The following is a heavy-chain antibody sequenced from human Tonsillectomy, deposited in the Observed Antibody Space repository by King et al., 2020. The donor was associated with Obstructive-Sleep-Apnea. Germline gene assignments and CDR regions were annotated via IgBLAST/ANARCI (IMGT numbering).Heavy chain of an antibody. V-gene: IGHV3-11*01. J-gene: IGHJ3*02. Sequence: QMQLVQSGGGLVKPGGSLRLSCAASGFTFSDYYMSWIRQAPGKGLECISYIVGSGSTIYYADSVKGRFTISRDNAKNSLYLQMNSLRAEDTDVYYCARSGYTNAPGHAFDIWGQGTVVTVSS. CDR1: GFTFSDYY. CDR3: ARSGYTNAPGHAFDI. CDR2: IVGSGSTI. D-gene: IGHD6-13*01.